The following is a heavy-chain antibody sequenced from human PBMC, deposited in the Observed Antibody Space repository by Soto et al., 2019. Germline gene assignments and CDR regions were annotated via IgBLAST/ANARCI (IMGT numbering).Heavy chain of an antibody. CDR2: IYWDDDK. V-gene: IGHV2-5*02. CDR3: AHRLGGSGWNGGYFDF. CDR1: GFSLTSSPKG. Sequence: QITLKESGPTLVEPTEALALTCSFSGFSLTSSPKGVAWFRQPLGKALEWFVVIYWDDDKRYNPSLKNRITITKDTSKNEVALTMTDMEPKDTATYFCAHRLGGSGWNGGYFDFWGQGILVTVS. J-gene: IGHJ4*02. D-gene: IGHD3-16*01.